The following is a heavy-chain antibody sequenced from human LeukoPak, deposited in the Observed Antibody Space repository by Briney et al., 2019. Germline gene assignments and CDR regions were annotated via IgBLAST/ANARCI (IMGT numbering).Heavy chain of an antibody. CDR1: GYTFTNYD. D-gene: IGHD1-20*01. CDR2: MNPNGTSI. V-gene: IGHV1-8*01. J-gene: IGHJ4*02. Sequence: GASVKVSCKASGYTFTNYDINWVRQAPGQGLEWMGWMNPNGTSIGYSQKFQGRVTMTRNTSISTAYMELSSLRSEDTAVYYCARDSISGSWSVDYWGQGTLVTVSS. CDR3: ARDSISGSWSVDY.